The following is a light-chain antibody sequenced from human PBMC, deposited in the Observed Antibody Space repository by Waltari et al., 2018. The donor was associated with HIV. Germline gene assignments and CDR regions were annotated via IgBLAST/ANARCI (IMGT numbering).Light chain of an antibody. CDR1: TVGAIY. CDR3: QAWDSSTVL. CDR2: QDN. J-gene: IGLJ2*01. Sequence: SYELTQPPSVSVSPGQTASITCSGDTVGAIYACWYQQRPGQSPVLFIYQDNKRPLGIPERFSGSKSGNTATLTISGTQPMDEADYFCQAWDSSTVLFGGGTKLTVL. V-gene: IGLV3-1*01.